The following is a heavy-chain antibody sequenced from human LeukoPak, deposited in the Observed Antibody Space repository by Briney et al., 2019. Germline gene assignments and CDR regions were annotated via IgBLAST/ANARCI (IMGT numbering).Heavy chain of an antibody. V-gene: IGHV3-53*01. D-gene: IGHD3-10*01. CDR2: IYSGGST. CDR1: GFTVSSNY. J-gene: IGHJ3*02. CDR3: ASWVGRDAFDI. Sequence: GGSLRLSCAASGFTVSSNYMSWVRQAPGKGLEWVSVIYSGGSTYYADSVKGRFTISRDNSKNTLYLQMNSLRAEDTAVYYCASWVGRDAFDIWGQGTMVTVSS.